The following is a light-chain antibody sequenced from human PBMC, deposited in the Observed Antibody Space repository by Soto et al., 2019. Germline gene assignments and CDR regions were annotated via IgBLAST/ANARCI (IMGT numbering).Light chain of an antibody. Sequence: DIQMTQSPSTLSASVGDRVTITCRASQSISSWLAWYQQKPGKAPKLLIYDASNLESGVPSRFSGSGSGPEFTLTISSLQPDDFATYYCQQYNSYAYTFGQGTKLEIK. CDR2: DAS. CDR1: QSISSW. V-gene: IGKV1-5*01. CDR3: QQYNSYAYT. J-gene: IGKJ2*01.